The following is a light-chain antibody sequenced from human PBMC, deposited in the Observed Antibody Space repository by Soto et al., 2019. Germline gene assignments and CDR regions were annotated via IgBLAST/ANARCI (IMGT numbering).Light chain of an antibody. CDR1: QSVSSSD. CDR3: QQYGRSPRT. Sequence: EIVLTQSPGTLSLSPGERATLSCRASQSVSSSDLAWYQQKPGQAPRLLIYGASSRATGIPDRFSGSGSGTDFTLPISRLAPEDFAVYYCQQYGRSPRTFGKVTNVEIQ. V-gene: IGKV3-20*01. J-gene: IGKJ1*01. CDR2: GAS.